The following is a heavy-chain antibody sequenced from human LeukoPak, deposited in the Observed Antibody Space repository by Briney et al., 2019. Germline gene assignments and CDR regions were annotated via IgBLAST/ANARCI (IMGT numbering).Heavy chain of an antibody. D-gene: IGHD6-13*01. V-gene: IGHV4-39*01. CDR2: IYYNGST. CDR1: GGSISSSSYY. CDR3: ARTQNHIAAAGHTTIGY. J-gene: IGHJ4*02. Sequence: SETLSLTCTVSGGSISSSSYYWGWIRQPPGKGLEWIGNIYYNGSTNYNPSLKSRATISADTSKNQFSLKLSSVTAADTAVYYCARTQNHIAAAGHTTIGYWGQGTLVTVSS.